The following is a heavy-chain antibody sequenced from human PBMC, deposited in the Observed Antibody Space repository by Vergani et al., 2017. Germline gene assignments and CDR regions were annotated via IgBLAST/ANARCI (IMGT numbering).Heavy chain of an antibody. CDR3: ARGVKYSSGWFFDY. J-gene: IGHJ4*02. V-gene: IGHV3-30-3*01. D-gene: IGHD6-19*01. CDR2: ISYDGSNK. CDR1: GFTFSSYA. Sequence: QVQLVESGGGVVQPGRSLRLSCAASGFTFSSYAMHWVRQAPGKGLEWVAVISYDGSNKYYADSVKGRFTISRDNSKNTLYLQMNSLRAEDTAVYYCARGVKYSSGWFFDYWGQGTLVTVSS.